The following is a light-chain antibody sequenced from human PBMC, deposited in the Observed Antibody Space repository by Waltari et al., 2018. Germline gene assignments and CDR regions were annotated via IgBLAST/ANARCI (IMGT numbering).Light chain of an antibody. CDR1: QSVSNNF. CDR3: QQYDSIVLT. CDR2: GAS. J-gene: IGKJ4*01. Sequence: EIVLTQSPGTLSLSPGEGATLSCRASQSVSNNFLNWYQQKPGQAPRLLIYGASSRATGIPDRFSGSGSGTDFTLTISRLEPEDFAVYYCQQYDSIVLTFGGGTKVEI. V-gene: IGKV3-20*01.